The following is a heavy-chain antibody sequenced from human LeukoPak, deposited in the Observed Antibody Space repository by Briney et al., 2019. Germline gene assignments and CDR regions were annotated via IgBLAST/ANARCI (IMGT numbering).Heavy chain of an antibody. D-gene: IGHD3-10*01. J-gene: IGHJ4*02. CDR3: ARAGYGSGPYQFDY. CDR2: ISSGSGYI. V-gene: IGHV3-21*01. Sequence: GGSLRLSCAASGFTFSSYSMNWVRQAPGKGLEWVSSISSGSGYIYYADSMKGRFTISRDNAKNALYLQMNSLRAEDTAVYYCARAGYGSGPYQFDYWGQGTLVTVSS. CDR1: GFTFSSYS.